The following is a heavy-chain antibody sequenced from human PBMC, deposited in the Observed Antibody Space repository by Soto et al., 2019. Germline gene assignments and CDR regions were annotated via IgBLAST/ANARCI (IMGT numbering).Heavy chain of an antibody. V-gene: IGHV1-8*01. D-gene: IGHD2-21*02. CDR3: ATSPACGDCYTVIDY. CDR1: GYTFSDYD. J-gene: IGHJ4*02. Sequence: QVQLVQSGAEVKEPGASVKVSCKASGYTFSDYDINWVRQASGQGLEWMGWMNPRSGNTGYAQKFQGRVAMTRSTSITTAEMERSSLTYEDTAVYYCATSPACGDCYTVIDYWGQGTRVTVSS. CDR2: MNPRSGNT.